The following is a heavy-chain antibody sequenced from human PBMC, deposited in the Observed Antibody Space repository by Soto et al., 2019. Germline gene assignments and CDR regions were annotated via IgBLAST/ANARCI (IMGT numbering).Heavy chain of an antibody. CDR2: IYYSGST. Sequence: QVQLQESGPGLVKPSETLSLTCTVSGGSIISYYWSWIRQPPGKGLEWIGYIYYSGSTNYNPSLKSRVTISVDTSKNQFSLKLSSVTAADTAVYYCARGPGDYWYFDLWGRGTLVTVSS. J-gene: IGHJ2*01. D-gene: IGHD2-21*01. V-gene: IGHV4-59*01. CDR1: GGSIISYY. CDR3: ARGPGDYWYFDL.